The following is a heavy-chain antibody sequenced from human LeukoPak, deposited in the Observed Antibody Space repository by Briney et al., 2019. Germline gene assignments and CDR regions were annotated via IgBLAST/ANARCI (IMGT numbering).Heavy chain of an antibody. Sequence: PGGSLRLSCAASGFTFSSYGMHWVRQAPGKWLEWVAFIRYDGSNKYYADSVKGRFTISRDNSKNTLYLQMNSLRAEDTAVYYCALINTVEWSFDYWGQGTLVTVSS. D-gene: IGHD3-3*01. J-gene: IGHJ4*02. V-gene: IGHV3-30*02. CDR2: IRYDGSNK. CDR3: ALINTVEWSFDY. CDR1: GFTFSSYG.